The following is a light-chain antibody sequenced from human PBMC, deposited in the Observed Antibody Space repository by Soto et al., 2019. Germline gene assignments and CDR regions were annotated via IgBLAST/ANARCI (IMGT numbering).Light chain of an antibody. J-gene: IGKJ1*01. CDR2: DAS. CDR1: QSISSW. V-gene: IGKV1-5*01. CDR3: QQYNNYWT. Sequence: DIQMTQSPATRSAAVGDRFTSTCRASQSISSWLAWYQQKPGKAPKPLIYDASSLESGVPSRFSGSGSATEFTLTISSLQPDDFATYYCQQYNNYWTFGQGTKVDIK.